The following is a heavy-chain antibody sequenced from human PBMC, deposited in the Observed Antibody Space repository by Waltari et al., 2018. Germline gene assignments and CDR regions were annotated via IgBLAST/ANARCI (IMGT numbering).Heavy chain of an antibody. CDR3: ARLSNSSGWYGMDV. CDR1: GGSFSGYY. CDR2: INHSGST. Sequence: QVQLQQWGAGLLKPSETLSLTCAVYGGSFSGYYWRWIRQPPGKGLEWIGEINHSGSTNYNPSLKSRVTISVDTSKNQFSLKLSSVTAADTAVYYCARLSNSSGWYGMDVWGQGTTVTVSS. V-gene: IGHV4-34*01. D-gene: IGHD6-19*01. J-gene: IGHJ6*02.